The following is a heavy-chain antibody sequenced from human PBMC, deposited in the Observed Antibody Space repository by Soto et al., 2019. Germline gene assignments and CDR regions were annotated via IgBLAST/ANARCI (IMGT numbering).Heavy chain of an antibody. Sequence: QVQLVQSGAEVKKPGSSVKVSCKASGGTFSSYTISWVRQAPGQGLEWMGRIIPILGIANYAQKFQGRVTITADKSTSTGYMELSSMRSEDTAVYDCATLPDRRRSGWIDYWGQGTLVTVSS. J-gene: IGHJ4*02. V-gene: IGHV1-69*02. CDR2: IIPILGIA. CDR3: ATLPDRRRSGWIDY. D-gene: IGHD6-19*01. CDR1: GGTFSSYT.